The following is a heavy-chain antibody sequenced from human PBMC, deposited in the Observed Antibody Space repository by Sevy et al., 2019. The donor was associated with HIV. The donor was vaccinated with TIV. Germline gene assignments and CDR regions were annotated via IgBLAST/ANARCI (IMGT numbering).Heavy chain of an antibody. V-gene: IGHV3-11*01. J-gene: IGHJ1*01. CDR2: ISPTSANI. CDR1: GFSFADYY. CDR3: ARGVYYDSSGHCLW. D-gene: IGHD3-22*01. Sequence: GGSLRLSCAASGFSFADYYMTWIRQAPGKGLEWVSYISPTSANIYYADSVKGRFTISRDNAKNSLFLQMNSLRAEDTALYYCARGVYYDSSGHCLWWGQGTLVTVSS.